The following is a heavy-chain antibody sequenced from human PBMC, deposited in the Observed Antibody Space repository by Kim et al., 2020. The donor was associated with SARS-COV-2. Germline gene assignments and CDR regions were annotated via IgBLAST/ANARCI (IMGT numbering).Heavy chain of an antibody. J-gene: IGHJ4*02. CDR2: INHSGST. V-gene: IGHV4-34*01. CDR1: GGSFSGYY. CDR3: ARGRAARSKNYFDY. D-gene: IGHD6-6*01. Sequence: SETLSLTCAVYGGSFSGYYWSWIRQPPGKGLEWIGEINHSGSTNYNPSLKSRVTISVDTSKNQFSLKLSSVTAADTAMYYCARGRAARSKNYFDYWGQGTLVTVSS.